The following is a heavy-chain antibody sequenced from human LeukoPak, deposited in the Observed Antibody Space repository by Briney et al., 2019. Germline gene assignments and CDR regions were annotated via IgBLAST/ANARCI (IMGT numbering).Heavy chain of an antibody. CDR3: AGVAAAATAYYYYYGMDV. CDR2: ISSSGSTI. J-gene: IGHJ6*02. V-gene: IGHV3-11*01. CDR1: GFTFSDYY. D-gene: IGHD6-13*01. Sequence: PGGSLRLSCAASGFTFSDYYMSWIRQAPGNGLEWVSYISSSGSTIYYADSVKGRFTISRDNAKNSLYLQMNSLRAEDTAVYYCAGVAAAATAYYYYYGMDVWGQGTTVTVSS.